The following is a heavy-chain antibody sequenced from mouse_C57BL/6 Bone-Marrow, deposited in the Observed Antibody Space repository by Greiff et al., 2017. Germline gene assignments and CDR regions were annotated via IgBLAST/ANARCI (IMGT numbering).Heavy chain of an antibody. CDR1: GFTFSDFY. D-gene: IGHD1-1*01. CDR2: SRNKANDYTT. Sequence: EVKLMESGGGLVQSGRSLRLSCATSGFTFSDFYMEWVRQAPGKGLEWIAASRNKANDYTTEYSASVKGRFIVSRDTSQSILYLQMNALRAEDTAIYYCARDAPYEEGVYYAMDYWGQGTSVTVSS. J-gene: IGHJ4*01. V-gene: IGHV7-1*01. CDR3: ARDAPYEEGVYYAMDY.